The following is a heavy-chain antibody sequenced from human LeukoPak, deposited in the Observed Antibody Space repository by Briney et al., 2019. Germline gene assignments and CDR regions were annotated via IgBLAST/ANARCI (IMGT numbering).Heavy chain of an antibody. CDR1: GFIFSSYW. CDR3: ARGLYCSGGSCYDYFDY. V-gene: IGHV3-74*01. CDR2: INSDGSST. Sequence: GGSLRLSCAASGFIFSSYWMHWVRQAPGKGLVWVSRINSDGSSTSYADSVKGRFTISRDNAKNTLYLQMNSLRAEDTAVYYCARGLYCSGGSCYDYFDYWGQGTLVTVSS. J-gene: IGHJ4*02. D-gene: IGHD2-15*01.